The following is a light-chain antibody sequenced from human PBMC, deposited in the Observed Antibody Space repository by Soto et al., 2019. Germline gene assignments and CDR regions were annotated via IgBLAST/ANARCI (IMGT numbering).Light chain of an antibody. Sequence: QSVLTQPPSVSGAPGQRVTISCTGSSSNIGAGYDVPWYQQLPGTAPKLLIYGNGNRPSGVPDRFSGSKSGTSASLAITGLQAEDEADYYCQSYDSSLSGSEVFGTGTKVTGL. J-gene: IGLJ1*01. CDR2: GNG. V-gene: IGLV1-40*01. CDR3: QSYDSSLSGSEV. CDR1: SSNIGAGYD.